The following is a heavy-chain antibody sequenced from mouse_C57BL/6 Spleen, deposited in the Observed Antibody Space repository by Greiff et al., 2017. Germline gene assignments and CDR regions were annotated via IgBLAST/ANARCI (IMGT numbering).Heavy chain of an antibody. V-gene: IGHV1-26*01. CDR1: GYTFTDYY. CDR3: AASLITTVVATDY. D-gene: IGHD1-1*01. CDR2: INPNNGGT. Sequence: VQLQQSGPELVKPGASVKISCKASGYTFTDYYMNWVKQSHGKSLEWIGDINPNNGGTSYNQKFKGKATLTVDKSSSTAYMELRSLTSEDSAVYSCAASLITTVVATDYWGQGTTLTVSS. J-gene: IGHJ2*01.